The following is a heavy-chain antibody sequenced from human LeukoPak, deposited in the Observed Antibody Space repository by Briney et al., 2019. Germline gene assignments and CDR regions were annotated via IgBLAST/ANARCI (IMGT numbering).Heavy chain of an antibody. CDR3: ARFLVDTAMAAYNWFDP. V-gene: IGHV4-34*01. CDR1: GGTFSGYD. Sequence: SETLSLSCAVYGGTFSGYDWSWIRQPPGKGLEWIGDISHSGSTNYNPYLMSRGTISVDTSKNQFSLKLSSVTAADTAVYYCARFLVDTAMAAYNWFDPWGQGTLVTVSS. CDR2: ISHSGST. D-gene: IGHD5-18*01. J-gene: IGHJ5*02.